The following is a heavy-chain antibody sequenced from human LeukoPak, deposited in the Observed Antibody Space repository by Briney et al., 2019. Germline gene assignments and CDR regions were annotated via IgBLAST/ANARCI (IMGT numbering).Heavy chain of an antibody. D-gene: IGHD6-6*01. Sequence: GTFLRLSCTASGFTFSSYGMHWVRQAPGKGLEWVSSISSSSSYIYYADSVKGRFTISRDNAKNSLYLQMNSLRAEDTAVYYCAREEYSSSLDYWGQGTLVTVSS. CDR1: GFTFSSYG. J-gene: IGHJ4*02. CDR3: AREEYSSSLDY. V-gene: IGHV3-21*01. CDR2: ISSSSSYI.